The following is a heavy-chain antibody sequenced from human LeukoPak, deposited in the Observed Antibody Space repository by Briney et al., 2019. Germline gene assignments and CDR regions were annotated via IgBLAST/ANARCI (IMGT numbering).Heavy chain of an antibody. J-gene: IGHJ4*01. CDR1: GFTSSSYE. V-gene: IGHV3-48*03. Sequence: GGSLRLSCAASGFTSSSYEMNWVRQAPGEGLEWVAHISSSGTTIYYADSVKGRFTISRDKAKNSLHLQMNILRADDTAVYYCARDDPIGGAGGFDDWGQGTLVTVSS. D-gene: IGHD1-26*01. CDR3: ARDDPIGGAGGFDD. CDR2: ISSSGTTI.